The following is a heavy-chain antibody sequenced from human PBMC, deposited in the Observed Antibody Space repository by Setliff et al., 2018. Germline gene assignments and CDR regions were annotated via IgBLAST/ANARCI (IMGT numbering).Heavy chain of an antibody. CDR2: FDPEDGER. V-gene: IGHV1-24*01. D-gene: IGHD3-9*01. CDR1: GSTVTESS. CDR3: ARDGDILTTYYIYYYYMDV. J-gene: IGHJ6*03. Sequence: GASVKVSCKVSGSTVTESSMHRVRQAPGKGLEWMGGFDPEDGERIYAQHFQGRLTMTEDTSTDTVYMEVSRLRSDDTAVYFCARDGDILTTYYIYYYYMDVWGKGTTVTVS.